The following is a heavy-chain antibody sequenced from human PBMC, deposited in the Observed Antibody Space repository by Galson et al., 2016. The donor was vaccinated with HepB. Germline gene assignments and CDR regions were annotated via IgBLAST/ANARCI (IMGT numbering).Heavy chain of an antibody. D-gene: IGHD1-26*01. V-gene: IGHV3-21*01. CDR3: ARDGYSGSSTVY. CDR1: GFTFSDYS. J-gene: IGHJ4*02. Sequence: SLRLSCAASGFTFSDYSMNWVRQAPGKGLEWVSSISRNSRYIYYADSVKGRFTISRDNAKSSLNLQMNSLRAEDTAVYYCARDGYSGSSTVYWGQGTLVTVSS. CDR2: ISRNSRYI.